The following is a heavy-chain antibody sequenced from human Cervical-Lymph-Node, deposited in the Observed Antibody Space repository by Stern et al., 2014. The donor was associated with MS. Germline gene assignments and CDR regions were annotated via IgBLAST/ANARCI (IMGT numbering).Heavy chain of an antibody. D-gene: IGHD5-24*01. Sequence: VQLLESGGTVVQPGRSLKLSCETSGFTFSNYGFHWVRQAPGRELEWLAVIWHDGSKRYYADSVKGRFTISKDNSKNTLSLQMSSLRVDDTAVYYCAREGTDGYNKVDYWGQGTLVTVSS. CDR2: IWHDGSKR. J-gene: IGHJ4*02. V-gene: IGHV3-33*01. CDR3: AREGTDGYNKVDY. CDR1: GFTFSNYG.